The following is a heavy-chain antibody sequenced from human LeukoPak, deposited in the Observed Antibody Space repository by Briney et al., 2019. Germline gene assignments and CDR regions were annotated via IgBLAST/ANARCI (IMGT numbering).Heavy chain of an antibody. Sequence: ASVKVSCKASGYTFTSYAMNWVRQAPGQGLEWMGWINTNTGNPTYAQGFTGRFVFSLDTSVSTAYLQISSLKAEDTAVYYCARGGDYYGSGSYSPKDYWGQGTLVTVSS. D-gene: IGHD3-10*01. CDR2: INTNTGNP. CDR3: ARGGDYYGSGSYSPKDY. V-gene: IGHV7-4-1*02. CDR1: GYTFTSYA. J-gene: IGHJ4*02.